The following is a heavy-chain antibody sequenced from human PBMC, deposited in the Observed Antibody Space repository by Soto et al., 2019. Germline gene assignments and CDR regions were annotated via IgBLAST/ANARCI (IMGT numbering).Heavy chain of an antibody. CDR3: ARGGLIRGVLYY. Sequence: QVQLQQWGAGLLKPSETLSLTCAVYDGSSNNYYWSWIRQPPGKGLEWIGEINHSGSTNYNPSLKSRVTISEDTSMKQFSLELRFVTAADTAVYYCARGGLIRGVLYYWGQGTLVTVSS. D-gene: IGHD3-10*01. CDR2: INHSGST. CDR1: DGSSNNYY. J-gene: IGHJ4*02. V-gene: IGHV4-34*01.